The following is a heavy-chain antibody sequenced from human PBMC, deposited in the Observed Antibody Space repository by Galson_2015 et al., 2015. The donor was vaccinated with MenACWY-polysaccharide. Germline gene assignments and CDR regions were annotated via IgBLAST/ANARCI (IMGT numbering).Heavy chain of an antibody. CDR1: GFSFSSYS. V-gene: IGHV3-74*01. CDR2: INPDATII. J-gene: IGHJ4*02. CDR3: ARDRVDAVVIYDHTMFDS. D-gene: IGHD5-18*01. Sequence: SLRLSCAASGFSFSSYSMNWVRQAPGEGRVWVSRINPDATIINYTDSVKGRFAISRDNARDTLYLEMNSLRAEDTGVYFCARDRVDAVVIYDHTMFDSWGQGVLVTVSS.